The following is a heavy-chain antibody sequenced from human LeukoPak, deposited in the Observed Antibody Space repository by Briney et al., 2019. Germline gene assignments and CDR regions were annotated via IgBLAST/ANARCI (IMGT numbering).Heavy chain of an antibody. Sequence: SETLSLTCTVPGGSISSYYWSWLRQPPGKGLEWIGYIYYSGSTNYNPSLKSRVTISVDTSKNQFSLKLSSVTAADTAVYYCARVGRVTMIVVVKPNWYFDLWGRGTLVTVSS. CDR2: IYYSGST. CDR1: GGSISSYY. V-gene: IGHV4-59*01. CDR3: ARVGRVTMIVVVKPNWYFDL. D-gene: IGHD3-22*01. J-gene: IGHJ2*01.